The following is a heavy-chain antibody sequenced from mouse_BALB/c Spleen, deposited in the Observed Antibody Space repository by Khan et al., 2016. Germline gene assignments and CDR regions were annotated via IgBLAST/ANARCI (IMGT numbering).Heavy chain of an antibody. CDR3: TREEDGIWGY. D-gene: IGHD2-1*01. Sequence: EVELVESGGGLVKPGGSLKLSCAASGFTFSNYAMSWVRQTQKKRLEWVASISSGGSTYYPDSVKGRFTISRDNARNILYLQMSRLRAEDTAMCYCTREEDGIWGYWGQGTALTVSS. CDR2: ISSGGST. J-gene: IGHJ2*01. CDR1: GFTFSNYA. V-gene: IGHV5-6-5*01.